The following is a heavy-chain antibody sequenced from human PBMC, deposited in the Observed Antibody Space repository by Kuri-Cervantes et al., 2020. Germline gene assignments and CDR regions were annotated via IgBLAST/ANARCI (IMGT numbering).Heavy chain of an antibody. Sequence: ASVKVSCKASGYTFTSYDINWVRQATGQGLEWMGWMDPNSGNTGYAQKFQGRVTMTRNTSISTAYMELSSLRSEDTAVYYCARVGTMRSGSYYYLSPYWGQGTLVTVFS. V-gene: IGHV1-8*01. D-gene: IGHD3-10*01. CDR3: ARVGTMRSGSYYYLSPY. CDR1: GYTFTSYD. CDR2: MDPNSGNT. J-gene: IGHJ4*02.